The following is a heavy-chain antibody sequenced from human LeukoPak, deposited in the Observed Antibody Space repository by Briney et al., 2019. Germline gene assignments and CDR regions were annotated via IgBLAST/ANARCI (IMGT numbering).Heavy chain of an antibody. CDR3: ARDWSSSRLYFDY. CDR2: VHASGST. V-gene: IGHV4-61*02. Sequence: SETLSLTCTVSGGSINSGSYYWSWIRQPAGKGLEWIGRVHASGSTNYNPSLKSRVTISVDTSKNQFSLKLTSVTAADTAVYYCARDWSSSRLYFDYWGQGTLVIVSS. J-gene: IGHJ4*02. D-gene: IGHD6-13*01. CDR1: GGSINSGSYY.